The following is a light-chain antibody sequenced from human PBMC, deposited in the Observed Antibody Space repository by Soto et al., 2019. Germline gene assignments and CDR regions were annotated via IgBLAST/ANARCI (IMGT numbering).Light chain of an antibody. CDR3: QQLNTYPA. CDR1: QSIGSY. CDR2: GAS. V-gene: IGKV1-9*01. J-gene: IGKJ4*01. Sequence: DLPLTQSPSFLSASVGDRVTITCRASQSIGSYLGWYQQTPGKAPKLLIYGASTLHSGVPSRFSGSGSGTEFTLTVSSLQPEDVATYYCQQLNTYPAFGGGTKVEI.